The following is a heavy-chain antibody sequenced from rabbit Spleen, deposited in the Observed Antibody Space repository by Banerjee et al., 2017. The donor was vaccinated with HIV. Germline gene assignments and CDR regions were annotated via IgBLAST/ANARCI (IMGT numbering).Heavy chain of an antibody. CDR1: GFDFSNYG. CDR2: IDPVFGNT. D-gene: IGHD8-1*01. J-gene: IGHJ3*01. Sequence: QQQLEESGGGLVQPGESLKLSCKASGFDFSNYGMSWVRQAPGKGLEWIGYIDPVFGNTYYASWVNGRFTISSDNAQNTVDLQMNSLTAADTATYFCARHAGYAGFGYSPLDLWGQGTLVTVS. CDR3: ARHAGYAGFGYSPLDL. V-gene: IGHV1S47*01.